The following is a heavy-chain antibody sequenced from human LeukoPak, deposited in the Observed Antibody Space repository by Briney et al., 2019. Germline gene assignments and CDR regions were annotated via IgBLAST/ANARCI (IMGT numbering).Heavy chain of an antibody. CDR2: ISGYNGNT. D-gene: IGHD5-12*01. Sequence: GASVKVSCKASGYTFTRYGISWVRQAPGQGLEWMGWISGYNGNTNYAQNLQDRVTMTTDTFTSTAYMELRSLRSDDTAVYYCARDRWGYSGYDPFDYWGQGTLVTVSS. V-gene: IGHV1-18*01. CDR3: ARDRWGYSGYDPFDY. J-gene: IGHJ4*02. CDR1: GYTFTRYG.